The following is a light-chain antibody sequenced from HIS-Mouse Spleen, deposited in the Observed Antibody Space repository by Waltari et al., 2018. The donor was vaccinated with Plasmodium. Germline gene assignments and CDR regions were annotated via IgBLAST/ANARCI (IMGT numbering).Light chain of an antibody. CDR2: KDS. V-gene: IGLV3-25*03. CDR1: ALPKQS. J-gene: IGLJ2*01. Sequence: SSELTQPPSVSVSPGQTARITCPGAALPKQSAYWYQQKPGQAPVLVIYKDSERPSGIPERFSGSSSGTTVTLTISGVQAEDEADYYCQSADSSGTYRVFGGGTKLTVL. CDR3: QSADSSGTYRV.